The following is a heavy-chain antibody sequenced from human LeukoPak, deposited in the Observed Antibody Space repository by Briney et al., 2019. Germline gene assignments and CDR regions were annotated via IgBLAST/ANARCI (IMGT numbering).Heavy chain of an antibody. CDR3: ARHRGGFDL. Sequence: MPSETLSLTCSVSGDTISTSDHYWGWIRQPPGKGLEWIGSIYYTGNTYYNPSLKSRVTISVDTSKIHFSLKLSSVTAADTAAYYCARHRGGFDLWGQGTMVTVSS. CDR2: IYYTGNT. D-gene: IGHD2-15*01. V-gene: IGHV4-39*01. CDR1: GDTISTSDHY. J-gene: IGHJ3*01.